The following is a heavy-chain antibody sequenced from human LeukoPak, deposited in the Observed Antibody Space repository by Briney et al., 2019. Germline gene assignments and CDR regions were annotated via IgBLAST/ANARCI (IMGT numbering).Heavy chain of an antibody. D-gene: IGHD3-10*01. CDR3: AKANMVRGVTLKFDY. CDR2: INHSGST. V-gene: IGHV4-34*01. Sequence: PSETLSLTCAVYGGSFSGYYWSWIRQPPGKGLEWIGEINHSGSTNYNPSLKSRVTISVDTSKNQFSLKLSSVTAADTAVYYCAKANMVRGVTLKFDYWGQGTLVTVSS. CDR1: GGSFSGYY. J-gene: IGHJ4*02.